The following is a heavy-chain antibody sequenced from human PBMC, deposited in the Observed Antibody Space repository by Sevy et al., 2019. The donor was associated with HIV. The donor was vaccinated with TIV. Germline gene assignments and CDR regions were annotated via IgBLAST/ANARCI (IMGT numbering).Heavy chain of an antibody. CDR3: ARGTVLLGIVVVPAARGWFDP. Sequence: ASVKVSCKASGYTFTNYDINWVRQATGQGLEWMGWMNPNSGNTGYAQKFQGRVTMTRNTSISTAYMELSSLGSEDMAVYYCARGTVLLGIVVVPAARGWFDPWGQGTLVTVSS. CDR2: MNPNSGNT. CDR1: GYTFTNYD. V-gene: IGHV1-8*01. D-gene: IGHD2-2*03. J-gene: IGHJ5*02.